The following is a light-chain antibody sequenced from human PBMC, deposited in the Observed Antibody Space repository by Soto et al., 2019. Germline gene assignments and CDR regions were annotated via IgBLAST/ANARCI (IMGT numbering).Light chain of an antibody. Sequence: EIVLTQSPVTLSLSPGERATLSCRAGQSVSSSYLAWYQQIPGQAPRLLIYGASSRATGIPDRFSGSGSGTDFTLTISRLEPADFAVYYCQQYGSSPWTFGQGTKADI. CDR2: GAS. V-gene: IGKV3-20*01. J-gene: IGKJ1*01. CDR3: QQYGSSPWT. CDR1: QSVSSSY.